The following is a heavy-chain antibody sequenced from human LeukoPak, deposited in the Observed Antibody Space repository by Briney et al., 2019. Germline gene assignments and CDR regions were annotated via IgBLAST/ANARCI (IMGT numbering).Heavy chain of an antibody. D-gene: IGHD3-22*01. V-gene: IGHV1-8*01. J-gene: IGHJ4*02. Sequence: GASVKVSCKASGYTFTSYDINWVRQAPGQGLEWMGWMSPNSGNTGYAQKFQGRVTMTRNTSINTAYMELSSLRSEDSAVYYRARVYSRRSSGYYYADYWGQGTLVTVSS. CDR1: GYTFTSYD. CDR3: ARVYSRRSSGYYYADY. CDR2: MSPNSGNT.